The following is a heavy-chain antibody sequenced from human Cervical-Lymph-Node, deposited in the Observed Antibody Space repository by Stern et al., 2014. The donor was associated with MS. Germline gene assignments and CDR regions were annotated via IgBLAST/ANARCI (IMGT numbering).Heavy chain of an antibody. CDR3: ARDGPIEMATADQKDY. CDR1: GYTFTRYG. V-gene: IGHV1-18*01. J-gene: IGHJ4*02. CDR2: FNTYNGNT. Sequence: DQLVESGAEVRKPGASVKVSCKASGYTFTRYGIAWVRQAPGQGLEWMGWFNTYNGNTDYTQSLQGRLTLSTDTGTNTAFMELRCLRSDDTAMYYCARDGPIEMATADQKDYWGQGTLVTVSS. D-gene: IGHD5-24*01.